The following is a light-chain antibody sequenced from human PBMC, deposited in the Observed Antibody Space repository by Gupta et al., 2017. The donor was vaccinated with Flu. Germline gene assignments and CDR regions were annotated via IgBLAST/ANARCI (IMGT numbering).Light chain of an antibody. CDR1: NSNTGAGYD. Sequence: SVLAQPPSVSGAPGQQVTISCTGPNSNTGAGYDVHWYQHLPGTAPKLLIYDSSNRQSGVPDRFSGSKSAASASLAITGLQAEDEADYYCQSYDSSLNGYVFGTGTKVTVL. V-gene: IGLV1-40*01. J-gene: IGLJ1*01. CDR2: DSS. CDR3: QSYDSSLNGYV.